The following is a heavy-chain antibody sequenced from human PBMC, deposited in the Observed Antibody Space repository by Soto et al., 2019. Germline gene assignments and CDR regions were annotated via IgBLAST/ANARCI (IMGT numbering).Heavy chain of an antibody. CDR3: ARETIPQINYYGTDV. D-gene: IGHD3-3*01. CDR2: ISAYNGKI. Sequence: ASVKVSCKASGYTFTNYGISWVRQAPGQGLEWIGWISAYNGKIDYAQKVQGRVTLTTDTSTSIAFMELRRLRSDDTAMYYCARETIPQINYYGTDVWGQGTTVTV. CDR1: GYTFTNYG. V-gene: IGHV1-18*01. J-gene: IGHJ6*02.